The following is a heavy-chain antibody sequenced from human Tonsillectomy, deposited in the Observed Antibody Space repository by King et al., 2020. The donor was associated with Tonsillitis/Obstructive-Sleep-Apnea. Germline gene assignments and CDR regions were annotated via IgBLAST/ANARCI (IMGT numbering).Heavy chain of an antibody. CDR3: ARQPYDFWSGYYAYYFDY. Sequence: QLQESGPGLVKPSETLSLTCTVSGGSISSYYWSWIRQPPGKGLEWIGYIYYSGSTNYNPSLKSRVTISVDTSKNQFSLKLSSVTAADTAVYYCARQPYDFWSGYYAYYFDYWGQGTLVTVSS. V-gene: IGHV4-59*08. J-gene: IGHJ4*02. D-gene: IGHD3-3*01. CDR1: GGSISSYY. CDR2: IYYSGST.